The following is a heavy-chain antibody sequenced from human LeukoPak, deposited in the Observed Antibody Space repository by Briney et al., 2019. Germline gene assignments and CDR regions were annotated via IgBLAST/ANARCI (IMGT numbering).Heavy chain of an antibody. CDR3: ARDVQQPNDAFDI. V-gene: IGHV1-69*05. J-gene: IGHJ3*02. CDR1: GGTSSSYA. CDR2: IIPIFGTA. Sequence: ASVKVSCKASGGTSSSYAISWVRQAPGQGLEWMGGIIPIFGTANYAQKFQGRVTITTDESTSTAYTELSRLRSDDTAVYYCARDVQQPNDAFDIWGQGTMVTVSS. D-gene: IGHD6-13*01.